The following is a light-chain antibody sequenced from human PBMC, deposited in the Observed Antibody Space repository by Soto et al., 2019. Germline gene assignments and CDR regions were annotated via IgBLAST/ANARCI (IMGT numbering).Light chain of an antibody. CDR3: MQATQFSYS. CDR1: QSLVHCDGNTY. CDR2: KIS. Sequence: DIVMTQTPLSSPVTLGQPASISCRSRQSLVHCDGNTYLSWLQQMPGQPPRLLIYKISNRFSGVPDRLSGSGARTAFTMKISRVAAEDAGVYYYMQATQFSYSFGQGTKLESK. J-gene: IGKJ2*03. V-gene: IGKV2-24*01.